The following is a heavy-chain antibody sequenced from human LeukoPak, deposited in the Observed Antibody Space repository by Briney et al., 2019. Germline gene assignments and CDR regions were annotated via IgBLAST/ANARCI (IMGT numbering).Heavy chain of an antibody. Sequence: SETLSLTCTVSGGSISSNSYYWSWIRQPPGKGLEWIGYIYYSGSTNYNPSLKSRVTISVDTSKNQFSLKLSSVTAADTAVYYCAREGSSGWYFDYWGQGTLVTVSS. D-gene: IGHD6-19*01. V-gene: IGHV4-61*01. J-gene: IGHJ4*02. CDR1: GGSISSNSYY. CDR3: AREGSSGWYFDY. CDR2: IYYSGST.